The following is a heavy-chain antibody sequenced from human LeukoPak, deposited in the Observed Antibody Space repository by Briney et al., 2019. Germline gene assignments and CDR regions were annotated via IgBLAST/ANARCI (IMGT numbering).Heavy chain of an antibody. J-gene: IGHJ4*02. V-gene: IGHV3-53*01. CDR3: ARGNSSGWYFPLDY. CDR2: IYSGGST. Sequence: GGSLRLSCAASGVTFSSYAMSWVRQAPGKGLEWVAIIYSGGSTFYADSVKGRFTISRDNSKNTLYLQMNSLRAEDTAVYYCARGNSSGWYFPLDYWGQGTLVTVSS. CDR1: GVTFSSYA. D-gene: IGHD6-19*01.